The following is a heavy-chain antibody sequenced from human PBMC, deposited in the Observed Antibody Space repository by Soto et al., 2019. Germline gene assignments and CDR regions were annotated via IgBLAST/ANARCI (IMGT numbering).Heavy chain of an antibody. CDR3: ARIVPLDY. Sequence: GGSLRLSCAASGFPFSTYAIHWVRQAPGKGLDWVSAINGAGSDIYYANSVKGRFTISRDNSKNTVYLQMNSLRVEDTAVYYCARIVPLDYWGQGTPLTVS. V-gene: IGHV3-23*01. CDR1: GFPFSTYA. D-gene: IGHD3-16*02. CDR2: INGAGSDI. J-gene: IGHJ4*02.